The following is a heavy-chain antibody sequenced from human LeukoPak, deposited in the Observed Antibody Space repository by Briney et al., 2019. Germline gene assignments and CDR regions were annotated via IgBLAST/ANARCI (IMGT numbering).Heavy chain of an antibody. Sequence: GESLKISCKGSGYSFTTYWIGWVRQMPGKGLEWMGIIYPADSDTKYSPSFQGQVTISADKSISTAYLQWSSLKASGTAMYYCARYRGYSYGYVDYWGQGTLVTVSS. D-gene: IGHD5-18*01. J-gene: IGHJ4*02. CDR2: IYPADSDT. CDR1: GYSFTTYW. CDR3: ARYRGYSYGYVDY. V-gene: IGHV5-51*01.